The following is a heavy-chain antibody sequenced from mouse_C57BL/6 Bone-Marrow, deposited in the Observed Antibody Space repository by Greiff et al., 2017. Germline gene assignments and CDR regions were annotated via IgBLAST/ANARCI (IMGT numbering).Heavy chain of an antibody. CDR3: ARKIYDGYYAYYFDY. CDR1: GYSFTGYY. CDR2: INPSTGGT. V-gene: IGHV1-42*01. Sequence: EVKLQQSGPELVKPGASVKISCKASGYSFTGYYMNWVKQSPEKSLEWIGEINPSTGGTTYNQKFKAKATLTVDKSSSTAYMQLKSLTSEDSAVYYCARKIYDGYYAYYFDYWGQGTTLTVSS. J-gene: IGHJ2*01. D-gene: IGHD2-3*01.